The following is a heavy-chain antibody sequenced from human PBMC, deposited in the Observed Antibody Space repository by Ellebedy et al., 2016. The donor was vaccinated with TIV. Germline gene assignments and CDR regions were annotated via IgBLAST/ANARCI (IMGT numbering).Heavy chain of an antibody. CDR3: TNDAFDI. V-gene: IGHV3-73*01. CDR1: GFTFSGSA. CDR2: IRSKANSYAT. Sequence: GGSLRLPXAASGFTFSGSAMHWVRQASGKGLEWVGRIRSKANSYATAYAASVKGRFTISRDDSKNTAYLKMNSLKTEDTAVYYCTNDAFDIWGQGTMVTVSS. J-gene: IGHJ3*02.